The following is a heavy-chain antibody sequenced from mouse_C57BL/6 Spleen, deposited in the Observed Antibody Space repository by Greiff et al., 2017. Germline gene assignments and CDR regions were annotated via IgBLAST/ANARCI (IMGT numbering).Heavy chain of an antibody. CDR3: ARTVYYYGSSLYYAMDY. CDR1: GYTFPSYW. Sequence: QVQLPQSGAELAKPGASVKLSCKASGYTFPSYWMHWVKQRPGQGLEWIGYINPSSGYTKYNQKFKDKATLTADKSSSTAYMQLSSLTYEDSAVYYCARTVYYYGSSLYYAMDYWGQGTSVTVSS. D-gene: IGHD1-1*01. J-gene: IGHJ4*01. V-gene: IGHV1-7*01. CDR2: INPSSGYT.